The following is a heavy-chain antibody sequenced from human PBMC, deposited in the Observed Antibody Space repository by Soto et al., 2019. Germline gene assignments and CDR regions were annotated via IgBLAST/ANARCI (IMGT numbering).Heavy chain of an antibody. Sequence: PGGSLRLSCAASGFTFDDYAMHWVWQAPGKGLEWVSGISWNSGSIGYADSVKGRFTISRDNAKNSLYLQMNSLRAEDTALYYCAKDIEYSSGLLDYWGQGTLVTVSS. CDR3: AKDIEYSSGLLDY. CDR2: ISWNSGSI. J-gene: IGHJ4*02. CDR1: GFTFDDYA. V-gene: IGHV3-9*01. D-gene: IGHD6-19*01.